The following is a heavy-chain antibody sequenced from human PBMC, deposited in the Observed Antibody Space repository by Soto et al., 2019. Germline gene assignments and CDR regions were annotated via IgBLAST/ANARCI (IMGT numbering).Heavy chain of an antibody. J-gene: IGHJ4*02. V-gene: IGHV1-18*01. CDR2: ISAYTGNT. CDR3: ARGPESRSTAYFDY. Sequence: QVQLVQSGGEVKKPGASVKVSCKASGYTFTDYGITWVRQAPGQGLEWMGWISAYTGNTNYAQRVQGRVTMSTDTSTSTAYLELRSLSSDDTAVYYCARGPESRSTAYFDYWGQGTLVTVSS. CDR1: GYTFTDYG. D-gene: IGHD1-26*01.